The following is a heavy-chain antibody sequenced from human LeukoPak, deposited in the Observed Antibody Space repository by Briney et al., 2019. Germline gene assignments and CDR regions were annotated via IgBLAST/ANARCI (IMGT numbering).Heavy chain of an antibody. CDR3: ARQISDYYYYYIDV. Sequence: SETMSLTCSVSGGSISSTSYYWGWIRQPPGKGLEWIGSIYNTDSTYYNPSLKSRVSISVDTSRNQCSLKLSSVTAADTAVYYRARQISDYYYYYIDVWGQGTTVTVSS. J-gene: IGHJ6*03. CDR2: IYNTDST. D-gene: IGHD3-10*01. CDR1: GGSISSTSYY. V-gene: IGHV4-39*01.